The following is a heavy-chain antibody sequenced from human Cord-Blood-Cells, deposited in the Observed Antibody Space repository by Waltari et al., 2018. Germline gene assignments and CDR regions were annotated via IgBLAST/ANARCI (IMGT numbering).Heavy chain of an antibody. D-gene: IGHD3-3*01. J-gene: IGHJ6*02. Sequence: EVQLVESGGGLVQPGGSLRLSCAASGFTFSSYDMHWVRQATGKGWEWVSAIGTAVDTYSPGSVKGRFTISRENAKNSLYLQMYSLRAGDTAVYYLFARVVYGMDVWGQGTTVTVSS. CDR2: IGTAVDT. CDR1: GFTFSSYD. V-gene: IGHV3-13*01. CDR3: FARVVYGMDV.